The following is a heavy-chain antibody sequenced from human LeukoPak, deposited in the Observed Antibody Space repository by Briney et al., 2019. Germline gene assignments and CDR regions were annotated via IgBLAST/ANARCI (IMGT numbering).Heavy chain of an antibody. V-gene: IGHV3-30*02. D-gene: IGHD3-22*01. Sequence: GGSLRLPCAAFGFTFSIYGMHWVRQTPGMGLEWVAFIRHDGSYQQYADSVKGRFTVSRDNSKDMVYLQMNSLRTEDTAVYYCAKNRDSSDYPRDFDFWGQGTLVTVSS. CDR1: GFTFSIYG. CDR3: AKNRDSSDYPRDFDF. CDR2: IRHDGSYQ. J-gene: IGHJ4*02.